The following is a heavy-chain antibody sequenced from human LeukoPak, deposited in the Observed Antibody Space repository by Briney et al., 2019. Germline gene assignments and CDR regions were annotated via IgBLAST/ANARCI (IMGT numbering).Heavy chain of an antibody. J-gene: IGHJ4*02. CDR1: GFTFSSYA. V-gene: IGHV3-64*01. CDR3: AKAVPKAVVTPSFDY. Sequence: PGGSLRLSCAASGFTFSSYAMHWVRQAPGKGLEYVSAISSNGGSTYYANSVKGRFTISRDNSKNTLYLQMGSLRAEDMAVYYCAKAVPKAVVTPSFDYWGQGTLVTVSS. D-gene: IGHD4-23*01. CDR2: ISSNGGST.